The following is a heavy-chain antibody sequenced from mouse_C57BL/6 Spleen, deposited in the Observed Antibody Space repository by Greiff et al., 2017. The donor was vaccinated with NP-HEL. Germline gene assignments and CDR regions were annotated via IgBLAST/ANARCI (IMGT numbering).Heavy chain of an antibody. D-gene: IGHD1-1*01. J-gene: IGHJ4*01. CDR1: GYAFSSYW. CDR2: IYPGDGDT. Sequence: QVQLKESGAELVKPGASVKISCKASGYAFSSYWMNWVKQRPGKGLEWIGQIYPGDGDTNYNGKFKGKATLTADKSSSTAYMQLSSLTSEDSAVYFCAREGGSERDAMDYWGQGTSVTVSS. V-gene: IGHV1-80*01. CDR3: AREGGSERDAMDY.